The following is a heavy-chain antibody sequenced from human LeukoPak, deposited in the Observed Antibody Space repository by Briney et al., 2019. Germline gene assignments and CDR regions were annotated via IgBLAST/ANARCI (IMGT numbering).Heavy chain of an antibody. CDR2: IYYSGST. V-gene: IGHV4-59*01. D-gene: IGHD2-15*01. CDR1: GGSISSYY. CDR3: ASAGYCSGGSCYYWFDP. J-gene: IGHJ5*02. Sequence: PSETLSLTCTVSGGSISSYYWSWIRQPPGKGLEWIGYIYYSGSTNYNPSLKSRVTISVDTSKNQFSLKLSSVTAADTAVYYCASAGYCSGGSCYYWFDPWGQGTLVTVSS.